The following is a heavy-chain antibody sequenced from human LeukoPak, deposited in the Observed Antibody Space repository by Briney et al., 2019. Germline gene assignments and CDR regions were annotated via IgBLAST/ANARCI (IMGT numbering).Heavy chain of an antibody. V-gene: IGHV4-59*13. Sequence: SETLSLTCTVSGGSITNNYWAWIRQPPGKGLEWIGYTHDSGNSNYNPSLRSRVTISIDTSKNQFSLKLTSVTAVDTAVYYCARARSYSGGYVGFDYWGQGTLVTVSS. J-gene: IGHJ4*02. D-gene: IGHD1-26*01. CDR1: GGSITNNY. CDR3: ARARSYSGGYVGFDY. CDR2: THDSGNS.